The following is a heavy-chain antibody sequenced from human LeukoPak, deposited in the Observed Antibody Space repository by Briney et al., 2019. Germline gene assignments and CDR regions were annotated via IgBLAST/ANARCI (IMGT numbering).Heavy chain of an antibody. V-gene: IGHV1-2*02. Sequence: GASVKVSCKASGYTFTGYYMHWVRQAPGQGLEWMGWINPNSGGTNYAQKFQGRVTMTRDTSISTAYMELSRLRSDDTAVYYCARGHFYDSSGYHDTFDIWGQGTVVTVSS. CDR2: INPNSGGT. CDR1: GYTFTGYY. J-gene: IGHJ3*02. D-gene: IGHD3-22*01. CDR3: ARGHFYDSSGYHDTFDI.